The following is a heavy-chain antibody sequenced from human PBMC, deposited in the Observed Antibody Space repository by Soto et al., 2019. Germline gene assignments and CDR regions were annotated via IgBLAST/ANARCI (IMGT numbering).Heavy chain of an antibody. D-gene: IGHD2-2*01. V-gene: IGHV1-3*04. J-gene: IGHJ4*02. CDR3: ERDFDQGSVDF. CDR2: INTDNGNT. CDR1: GYTFTRYT. Sequence: QVPLVQSGAEVKKPGASVKISCEASGYTFTRYTLHWVRQAPGQRLEWMGWINTDNGNTGYSQKFQGRVTVVRDTSARIVYMEQSSLMSVDTAVYYCERDFDQGSVDFWGQGTLVTVSS.